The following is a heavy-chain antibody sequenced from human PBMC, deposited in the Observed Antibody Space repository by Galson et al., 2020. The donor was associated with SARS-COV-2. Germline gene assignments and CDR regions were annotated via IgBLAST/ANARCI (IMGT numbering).Heavy chain of an antibody. V-gene: IGHV3-30*18. J-gene: IGHJ1*01. CDR1: GFTFSSYG. CDR2: ISYDGSNK. CDR3: AKDPLPTVTPWYFQH. Sequence: GGSLRLSCAASGFTFSSYGMHWVRQAPGKGLEWVAVISYDGSNKYYADSVKGRFTISRDNSKNTLYLQMNSLRAEDTAVYYCAKDPLPTVTPWYFQHWGQGTLVTVSS. D-gene: IGHD4-17*01.